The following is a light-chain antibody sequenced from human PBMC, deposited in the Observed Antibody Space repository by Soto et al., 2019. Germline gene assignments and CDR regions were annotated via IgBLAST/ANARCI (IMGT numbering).Light chain of an antibody. V-gene: IGLV2-14*03. CDR1: SSDIGGYNF. Sequence: QSVLTQPASVSGSPGQSITISCTGSSSDIGGYNFVSWYQQYPGKAPKVLIYDVSNRPSGVSNRFSGSKSGSTAPLTISGLQADDQADYYCSSYTSTSTYWMFGGGTKVTVL. J-gene: IGLJ3*02. CDR3: SSYTSTSTYWM. CDR2: DVS.